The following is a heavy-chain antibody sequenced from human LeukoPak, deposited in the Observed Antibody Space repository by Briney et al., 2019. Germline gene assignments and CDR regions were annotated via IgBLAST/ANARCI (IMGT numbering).Heavy chain of an antibody. CDR3: ARESGSRLQYPWFDP. Sequence: PGGSLRLSCAASGFTFSNYVMHWVRQAPGKGLEYVSAISSNGGTTFYANSVKGRFTISRDNSKNTLYLQMGSLRVEDMAVYYCARESGSRLQYPWFDPWGQGTLVTVSS. J-gene: IGHJ5*02. CDR2: ISSNGGTT. V-gene: IGHV3-64*01. CDR1: GFTFSNYV. D-gene: IGHD4-11*01.